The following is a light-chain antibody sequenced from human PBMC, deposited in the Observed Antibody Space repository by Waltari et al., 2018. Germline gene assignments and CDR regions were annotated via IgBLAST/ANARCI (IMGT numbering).Light chain of an antibody. V-gene: IGLV2-23*02. CDR2: EVS. Sequence: QSALTQPASVSGSPGQSITISCTGTSSDVGSYNLVSWYQQHPGKGPKLMIYEVSKRPSGVSNSFSGSKSGNTASLTISGLQAEDEAEYYCCSYAGSSTLVVFGGGTKLTVL. CDR1: SSDVGSYNL. J-gene: IGLJ2*01. CDR3: CSYAGSSTLVV.